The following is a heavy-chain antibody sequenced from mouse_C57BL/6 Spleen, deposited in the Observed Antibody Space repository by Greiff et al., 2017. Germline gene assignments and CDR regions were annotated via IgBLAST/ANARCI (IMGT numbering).Heavy chain of an antibody. V-gene: IGHV5-17*01. CDR2: ISSGSSTI. CDR1: GFTFSDYG. CDR3: ARSTVVAPAMDY. J-gene: IGHJ4*01. D-gene: IGHD1-1*01. Sequence: EVKLMESGGGLVKPGGSLKLSCAASGFTFSDYGMHWVRQAPEKGLEWVAYISSGSSTIYYADTVKGRFTISRDNAKNTLFLQMTSLRSEDTAMYYGARSTVVAPAMDYWGQGTSVTVSS.